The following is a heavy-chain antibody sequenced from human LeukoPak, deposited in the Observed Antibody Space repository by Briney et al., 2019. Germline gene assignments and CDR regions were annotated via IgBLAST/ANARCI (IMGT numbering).Heavy chain of an antibody. J-gene: IGHJ4*02. Sequence: SETLSLTCTVSGYSISSGYYWGWIRQPPGKGLEWIGSIYHSGSTYYNPSLKSRVTISVDTSKNQFSLKLSSVTAADTAVYYCARGRLHPRSGSSIAYYFDYWGQGTLVTVSS. CDR3: ARGRLHPRSGSSIAYYFDY. D-gene: IGHD3-10*01. CDR1: GYSISSGYY. V-gene: IGHV4-38-2*02. CDR2: IYHSGST.